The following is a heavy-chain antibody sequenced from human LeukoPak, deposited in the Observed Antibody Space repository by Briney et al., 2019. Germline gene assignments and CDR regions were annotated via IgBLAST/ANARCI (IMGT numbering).Heavy chain of an antibody. CDR2: IRDDGSNK. Sequence: PGGSLRLSCAASGFTFSSYAMHWVRQAPGKGLEWVTFIRDDGSNKYYADSVKGRFTISRDNSKNTLYLQMNSLRPEDTAVYYCARVSYSSSFDYWGQGTLVTVSS. J-gene: IGHJ4*02. D-gene: IGHD6-13*01. CDR1: GFTFSSYA. V-gene: IGHV3-30*02. CDR3: ARVSYSSSFDY.